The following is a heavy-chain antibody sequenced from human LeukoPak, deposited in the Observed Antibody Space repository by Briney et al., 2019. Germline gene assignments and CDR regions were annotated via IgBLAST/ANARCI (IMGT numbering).Heavy chain of an antibody. D-gene: IGHD2-2*02. J-gene: IGHJ4*02. CDR2: IYTSGSA. V-gene: IGHV4-61*02. CDR1: GGSISSGSYY. Sequence: SESLSLTCTVSGGSISSGSYYWSWIRQPAGKGLEWIGRIYTSGSANYNPSLKSRVTMSVDTSKNQFSLNLTSVTAADTAVYYCVRGSTIPSRMPFDYWGQGTLVTVSS. CDR3: VRGSTIPSRMPFDY.